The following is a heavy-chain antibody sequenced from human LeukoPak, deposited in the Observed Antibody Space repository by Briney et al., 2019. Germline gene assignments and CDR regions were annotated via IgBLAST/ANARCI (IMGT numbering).Heavy chain of an antibody. CDR2: MRSKSYGETT. Sequence: GGSLRLSCTGSGFTFGDYAVSWVRQAPGKGLEWVGFMRSKSYGETTEYAASVKGRFTISRDDSKDIAYLQMNSLKTEDTAVYYCTRSGYYDFWSGTLWGQGTLVTVSS. CDR1: GFTFGDYA. CDR3: TRSGYYDFWSGTL. J-gene: IGHJ4*02. D-gene: IGHD3-3*01. V-gene: IGHV3-49*04.